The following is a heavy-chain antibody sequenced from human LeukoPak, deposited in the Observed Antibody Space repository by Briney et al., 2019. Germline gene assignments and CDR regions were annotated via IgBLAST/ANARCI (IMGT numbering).Heavy chain of an antibody. Sequence: PSETLSLTCTVSGGAISSYYWSWIRQPAGKGLEWSGGIYTSGSTNYNPSLKSRVTLSLDTSKNQFSLKLSSVTAADTAVYYCARDYGNDFWSGYKAMDVWGKGTTVTVSS. J-gene: IGHJ6*03. CDR1: GGAISSYY. CDR3: ARDYGNDFWSGYKAMDV. V-gene: IGHV4-4*07. D-gene: IGHD3-3*01. CDR2: IYTSGST.